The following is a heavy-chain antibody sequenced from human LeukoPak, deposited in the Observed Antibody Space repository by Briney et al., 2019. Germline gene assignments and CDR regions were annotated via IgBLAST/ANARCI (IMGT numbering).Heavy chain of an antibody. V-gene: IGHV4-34*01. D-gene: IGHD5-12*01. CDR2: INHSGST. CDR3: ARRLRYYYYYYMDV. J-gene: IGHJ6*03. Sequence: SGTLSLTCAAYGGSFSGYYWSWIRQPPGKGLEWIGEINHSGSTNYNPSLKSRVTISVDTSKNQFSLKLSSVTAADTAVYYCARRLRYYYYYYMDVWGKGTTVTVSS. CDR1: GGSFSGYY.